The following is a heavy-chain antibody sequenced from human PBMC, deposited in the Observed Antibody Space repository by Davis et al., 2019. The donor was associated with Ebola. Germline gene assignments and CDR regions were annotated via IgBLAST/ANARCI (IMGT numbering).Heavy chain of an antibody. CDR2: ISYDGSNK. CDR3: ARVRAGYSLGWFDP. V-gene: IGHV3-30-3*01. CDR1: GFTFSSYA. Sequence: PGGSLRLSCAASGFTFSSYAMHWVRQAPGKGLEWVAVISYDGSNKYYADSVKGRFTISRDNSKNTLYLQMNSLRAEDTAVYYCARVRAGYSLGWFDPWGQGTLVTVSS. J-gene: IGHJ5*02. D-gene: IGHD3-22*01.